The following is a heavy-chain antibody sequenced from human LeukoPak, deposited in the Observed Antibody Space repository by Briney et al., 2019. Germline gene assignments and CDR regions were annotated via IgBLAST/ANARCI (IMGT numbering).Heavy chain of an antibody. Sequence: TPSETLSLTCIVSGGSISSISSNNYHWGWIRQPPGKGLEWIGSIYYSGSTYYNPSLKSRVTISVDTSKNQFSLKLSSVTAADTAVYYCARLITMVRVFDYWGQGTLVTVSS. D-gene: IGHD3-10*01. V-gene: IGHV4-39*01. CDR2: IYYSGST. J-gene: IGHJ4*02. CDR3: ARLITMVRVFDY. CDR1: GGSISSISSNNYH.